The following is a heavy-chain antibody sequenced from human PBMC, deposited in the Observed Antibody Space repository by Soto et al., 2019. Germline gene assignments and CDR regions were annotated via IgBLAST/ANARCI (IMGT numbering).Heavy chain of an antibody. V-gene: IGHV4-30-4*02. D-gene: IGHD2-15*01. CDR3: ARVVGYCSGGTCYYLHX. CDR1: GGSISSVDYY. CDR2: IYYSGST. J-gene: IGHJ4*02. Sequence: SDTLSLTCTVSGGSISSVDYYWSWIRQPPGKGLELIGYIYYSGSTYYNPSLKSRVTISVDTSKNQFSLKLSSVTAADTAVYYCARVVGYCSGGTCYYLHXWGQGTLVTVSX.